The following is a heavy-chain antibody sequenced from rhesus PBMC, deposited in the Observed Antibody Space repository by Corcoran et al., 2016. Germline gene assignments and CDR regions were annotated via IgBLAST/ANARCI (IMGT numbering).Heavy chain of an antibody. Sequence: QVQLQESGPGVVKPSETLSLTCPVSGGSITSGYALSWFRQLPGKGLEWIGYIYVSSGSTKYNPALKNRCTISNEASKNQFSMKLSSVTGADTAVYYWARSAKPYSSGSGYFDYWGQGFLVTVSS. CDR3: ARSAKPYSSGSGYFDY. J-gene: IGHJ4*01. CDR2: IYVSSGST. V-gene: IGHV4-76*01. CDR1: GGSITSGYA. D-gene: IGHD6-13*01.